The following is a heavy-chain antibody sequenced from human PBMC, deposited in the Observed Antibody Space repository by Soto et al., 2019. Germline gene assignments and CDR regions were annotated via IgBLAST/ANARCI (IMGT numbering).Heavy chain of an antibody. D-gene: IGHD3-10*01. CDR3: AKDDYDSGKSFDY. CDR2: ISASGGST. J-gene: IGHJ4*02. Sequence: EVQLLESGGGLVQPGGSLRLSCAASGFTFSAYAMAWVRQAPGKGLEWVSAISASGGSTYYADSVKGRFAISRDNSKNTLYLQMNSLRAEDTAVYYCAKDDYDSGKSFDYWGQGTLVTVSS. V-gene: IGHV3-23*01. CDR1: GFTFSAYA.